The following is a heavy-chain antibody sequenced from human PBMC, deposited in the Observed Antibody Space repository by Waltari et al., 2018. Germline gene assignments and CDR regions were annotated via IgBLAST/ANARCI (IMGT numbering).Heavy chain of an antibody. CDR3: AKDPNGDYIGAFDT. CDR1: TFTFSNYA. D-gene: IGHD2-8*01. J-gene: IGHJ3*02. V-gene: IGHV3-23*01. Sequence: EVQVLESGGLLVQPGGSLRLSCAASTFTFSNYAMTWVRQAPGKGLEYISSISGGGGVTVYANSLKGRFTISRDNSKSTLYLQMNSLRGEDTATYYCAKDPNGDYIGAFDTWGQGTMVTVSP. CDR2: ISGGGGVT.